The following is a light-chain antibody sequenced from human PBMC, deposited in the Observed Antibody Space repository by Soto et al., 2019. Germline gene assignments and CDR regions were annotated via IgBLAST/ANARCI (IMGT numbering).Light chain of an antibody. Sequence: QSALTQPPSASGSPGQSVTISCTGTSSDIGVYDFVSWYQQHPVKAPKVIIYQVNKRPSGVPDRFSGSKSGNTASLTVSVLRPEDEADYFCSSFAGSYSPYVFGTGTKLTVL. J-gene: IGLJ1*01. V-gene: IGLV2-8*01. CDR2: QVN. CDR1: SSDIGVYDF. CDR3: SSFAGSYSPYV.